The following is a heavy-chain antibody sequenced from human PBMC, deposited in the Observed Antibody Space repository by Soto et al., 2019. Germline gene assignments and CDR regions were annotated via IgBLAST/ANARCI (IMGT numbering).Heavy chain of an antibody. CDR1: GGTFSSYT. Sequence: QVQLVQSGAEVKKPGSSVKVSCKASGGTFSSYTIRXXRQAXGQGLEWMGRIIPILGIANYAQKFQGRVTITXXXXXXXXXXXXXXXXXXXXXXXXXARDQGXXXGLDYWGQGTLVTVSS. V-gene: IGHV1-69*02. J-gene: IGHJ4*02. CDR3: ARDQGXXXGLDY. CDR2: IIPILGIA.